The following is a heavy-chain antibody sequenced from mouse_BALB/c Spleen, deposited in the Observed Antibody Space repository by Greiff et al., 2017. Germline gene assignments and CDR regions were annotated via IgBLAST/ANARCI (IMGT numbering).Heavy chain of an antibody. V-gene: IGHV5-6-5*01. Sequence: EVQVVESGGGLVKPGGSLKLSCAASGFTFSSYAMSWVRQTPEKRLEWVASISSGGSTYYPDSVKGRFTISRDNARNILYLQMSSLRSEDTAMYYCAREDTTYYFDYWGQGTTLTVSS. CDR3: AREDTTYYFDY. D-gene: IGHD1-1*01. CDR1: GFTFSSYA. J-gene: IGHJ2*01. CDR2: ISSGGST.